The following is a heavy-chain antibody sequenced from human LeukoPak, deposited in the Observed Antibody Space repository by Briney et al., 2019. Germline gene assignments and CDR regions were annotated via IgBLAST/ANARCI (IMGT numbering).Heavy chain of an antibody. V-gene: IGHV3-21*01. CDR1: GFTFSSYT. Sequence: PGGSLRLSCAASGFTFSSYTIHWVRQAPGKGLQWVSSISTSSIYIYYADSVKGRFTISRDNAKKSLYLQMNSLRAEDTAVYYCARATWDSSGYYYDYWGQGTLVTVSS. CDR3: ARATWDSSGYYYDY. J-gene: IGHJ4*02. D-gene: IGHD3-22*01. CDR2: ISTSSIYI.